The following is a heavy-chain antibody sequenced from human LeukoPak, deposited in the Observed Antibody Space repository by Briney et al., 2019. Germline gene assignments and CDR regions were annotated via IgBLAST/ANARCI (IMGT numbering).Heavy chain of an antibody. CDR2: ISSSSSYI. V-gene: IGHV3-21*01. CDR3: AREGSDSGSYSGIDY. Sequence: GGSLRLSCAASGFTFSNYSMNWVRQAPGKGLEWVSSISSSSSYIYYADSVKDRFTISRDNAKNSLYLQMNSLRAEDTAVYYCAREGSDSGSYSGIDYWGQGTLVTVSS. D-gene: IGHD1-26*01. CDR1: GFTFSNYS. J-gene: IGHJ4*02.